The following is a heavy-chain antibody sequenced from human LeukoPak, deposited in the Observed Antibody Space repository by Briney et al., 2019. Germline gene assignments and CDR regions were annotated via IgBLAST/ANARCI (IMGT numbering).Heavy chain of an antibody. CDR2: IYYSGST. CDR3: ARVLGYSYGYXFDY. V-gene: IGHV4-59*01. J-gene: IGHJ4*02. D-gene: IGHD5-18*01. CDR1: GGSISSYY. Sequence: SETLSLTCTVSGGSISSYYWSWIRQPPGKGLEWIGYIYYSGSTNYNPSLKSRVTISVDTSKNQFSLKLSSVTAADTAVYYCARVLGYSYGYXFDYWGQGTLVTVSS.